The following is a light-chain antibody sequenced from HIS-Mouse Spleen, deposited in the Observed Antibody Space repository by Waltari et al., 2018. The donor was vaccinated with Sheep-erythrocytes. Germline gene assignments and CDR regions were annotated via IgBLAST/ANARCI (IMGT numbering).Light chain of an antibody. Sequence: QSALTQLRSVSGSPGHAVTISCTGTIMDVVCYNSVSSYQQHPGKAPKRMIYDVSKRPSGVPDRCSGSKSGNTASLTISGLQAEDEADYYCCSYAGSYNHVFATGTKVTVL. CDR1: IMDVVCYNS. CDR2: DVS. CDR3: CSYAGSYNHV. V-gene: IGLV2-11*01. J-gene: IGLJ1*01.